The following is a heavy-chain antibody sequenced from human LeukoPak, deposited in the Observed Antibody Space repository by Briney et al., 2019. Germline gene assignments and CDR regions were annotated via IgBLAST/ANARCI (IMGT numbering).Heavy chain of an antibody. CDR3: ARSYCSGGSCYPDY. Sequence: SETLSLTCIVSSGSLSSYYWSWIRQPAGKGLEWIGRIYTSGSTNYNPSLKSRVTMSVDTSKNQFSLKLSSVTAADTAVYYCARSYCSGGSCYPDYWGQGTLVTVSS. J-gene: IGHJ4*02. V-gene: IGHV4-4*07. D-gene: IGHD2-15*01. CDR1: SGSLSSYY. CDR2: IYTSGST.